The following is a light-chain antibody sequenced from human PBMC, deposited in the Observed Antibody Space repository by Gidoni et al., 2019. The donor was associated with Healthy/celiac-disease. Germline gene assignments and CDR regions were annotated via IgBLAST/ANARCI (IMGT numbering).Light chain of an antibody. V-gene: IGKV1-9*01. J-gene: IGKJ4*01. CDR1: QGISSY. CDR3: QHLNSYLT. CDR2: AAS. Sequence: DIQLTQSPSFLSASVGDRVTITCRASQGISSYLAWYQQKPGKAPKLLIFAASTLQSGVPSRFSGSGSGTEFTLTISSLQPEDFATYYCQHLNSYLTFGGXTKVEI.